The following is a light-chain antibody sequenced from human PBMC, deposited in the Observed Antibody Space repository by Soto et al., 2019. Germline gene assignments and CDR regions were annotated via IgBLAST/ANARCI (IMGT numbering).Light chain of an antibody. CDR2: NAS. Sequence: EIVLTQSPATLSVSPGETATVSCRASQSIRKYLAWYQHKPDQTPRLLIYNASNRAAGSPARFSGSGSGTGFTLTIAMIELEHFAVSYCHQRTNGTPQLTFGGGTRVE. CDR1: QSIRKY. J-gene: IGKJ4*01. CDR3: HQRTNGTPQLT. V-gene: IGKV3-11*01.